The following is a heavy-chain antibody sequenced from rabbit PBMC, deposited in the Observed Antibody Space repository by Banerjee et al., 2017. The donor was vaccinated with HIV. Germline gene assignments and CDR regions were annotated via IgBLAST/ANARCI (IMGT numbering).Heavy chain of an antibody. D-gene: IGHD4-1*01. CDR3: ARDLAGVIGWNFGL. CDR2: INTSSGNT. J-gene: IGHJ4*01. Sequence: QSLEESGGDLVKPGASLTLTCTASGFSFSRYYMWWVRQAPGKGLEWIACINTSSGNTVYATWAKGRFTISKTSSTTVTLQMTSLTAADTATYFCARDLAGVIGWNFGLWGPGTLVTVS. CDR1: GFSFSRYY. V-gene: IGHV1S40*01.